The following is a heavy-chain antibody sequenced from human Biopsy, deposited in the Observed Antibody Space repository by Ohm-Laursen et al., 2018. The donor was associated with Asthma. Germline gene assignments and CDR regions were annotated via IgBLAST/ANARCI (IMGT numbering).Heavy chain of an antibody. CDR2: ISPIFGAI. J-gene: IGHJ6*02. D-gene: IGHD4-17*01. CDR1: GGTLNNYA. Sequence: SVKVSCKASGGTLNNYAINWVRQAPGQGLEWMGGISPIFGAIKYGQKFQGRLTLTADVFTNTVHMELSSLTSEDSAVYYCAREVSTVDYGYYYFAMDVWGQGTTVTVSS. V-gene: IGHV1-69*13. CDR3: AREVSTVDYGYYYFAMDV.